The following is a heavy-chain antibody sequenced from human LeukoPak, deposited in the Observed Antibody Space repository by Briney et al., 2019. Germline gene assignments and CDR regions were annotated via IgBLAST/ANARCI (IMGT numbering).Heavy chain of an antibody. CDR1: GFTFSSYA. Sequence: SGGSLRLSCAATGFTFSSYAMSWVRQAPGKGLEWVSAISGSGGSTYYADSVKGRFTISRSNSKNTLYLQMNNLSVDDTAVYYCAKAVGYNTYWYFDLWGRGTLVTVSS. V-gene: IGHV3-23*01. J-gene: IGHJ2*01. D-gene: IGHD5-24*01. CDR3: AKAVGYNTYWYFDL. CDR2: ISGSGGST.